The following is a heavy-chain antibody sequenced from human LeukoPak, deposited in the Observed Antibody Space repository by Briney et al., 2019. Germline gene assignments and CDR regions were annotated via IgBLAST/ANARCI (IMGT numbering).Heavy chain of an antibody. V-gene: IGHV3-21*01. CDR2: ISGTSTYI. CDR3: AKDVYYDRSGYYFYYYGMDV. J-gene: IGHJ6*02. CDR1: GFTFNSHT. D-gene: IGHD3-22*01. Sequence: GGSLRLSCAASGFTFNSHTMNWVRQAPGKGLEWVSSISGTSTYIYYADSVKGRFTISRDNAENSLYLQMNSLRAEDTAVYYCAKDVYYDRSGYYFYYYGMDVWGQGTTVTVSS.